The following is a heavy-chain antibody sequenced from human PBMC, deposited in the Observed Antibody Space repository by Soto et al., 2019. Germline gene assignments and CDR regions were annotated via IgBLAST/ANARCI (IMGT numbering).Heavy chain of an antibody. CDR2: ISGSGSST. V-gene: IGHV3-23*01. J-gene: IGHJ1*01. Sequence: GGSLTLSCAASGFAFSSYSMNWVRQAPGKGLEWVSSISGSGSSTYYADSVKGRFTISRDNSKNTLYLQMNSLRAEDTAVYYCAKDWDYSSSWPAYFQHWGQGTLVTVSS. CDR1: GFAFSSYS. D-gene: IGHD6-13*01. CDR3: AKDWDYSSSWPAYFQH.